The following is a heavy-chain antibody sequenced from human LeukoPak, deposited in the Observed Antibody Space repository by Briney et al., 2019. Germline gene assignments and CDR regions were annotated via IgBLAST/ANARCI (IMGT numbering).Heavy chain of an antibody. V-gene: IGHV1-18*01. CDR1: GYTFPSYG. D-gene: IGHD3-22*01. CDR3: ARDASICSGGSCFFLYYYDSSGYYLNDY. CDR2: ISASNGYT. J-gene: IGHJ4*02. Sequence: ASVRVSFKPSGYTFPSYGISWVRQAPGQGLDWMVWISASNGYTNNAQKLQGRVTMTTDISASTAYMELRSLRSDDTAVYYCARDASICSGGSCFFLYYYDSSGYYLNDYWGQGTLVTVSS.